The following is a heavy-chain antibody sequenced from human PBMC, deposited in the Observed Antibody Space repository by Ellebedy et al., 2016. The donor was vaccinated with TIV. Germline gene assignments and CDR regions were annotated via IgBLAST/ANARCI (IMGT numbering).Heavy chain of an antibody. CDR3: ARGRDRGDGAFDI. Sequence: PGGSLRLSCAASGFTFSSYAMHWVRQAPGKGLEWVAVISYDGSNKYYADSVKGRFTISRDNAKNSLYLQMNSLRSEDTAVYYCARGRDRGDGAFDIWGQGTMVTVSS. CDR2: ISYDGSNK. D-gene: IGHD2-21*01. CDR1: GFTFSSYA. V-gene: IGHV3-30*01. J-gene: IGHJ3*02.